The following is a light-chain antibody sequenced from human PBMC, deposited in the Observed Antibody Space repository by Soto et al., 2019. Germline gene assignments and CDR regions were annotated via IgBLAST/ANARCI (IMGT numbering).Light chain of an antibody. V-gene: IGKV3-11*01. CDR1: QSVGTY. CDR3: QQRFNWLT. CDR2: DAS. Sequence: EIVLTQSPAILSLSPGERATLSCRASQSVGTYLDWYQQKLGQAPRLLIYDASNRATGIPARFSGSGSGTDFTLTISSLEPEDFAVYYCQQRFNWLTFGGGTKVEL. J-gene: IGKJ4*01.